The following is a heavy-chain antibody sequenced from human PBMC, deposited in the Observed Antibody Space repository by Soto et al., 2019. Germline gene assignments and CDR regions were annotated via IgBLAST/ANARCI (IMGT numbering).Heavy chain of an antibody. CDR1: GFNFITFS. D-gene: IGHD1-20*01. CDR3: VRDAYNRDAFDI. Sequence: DVQLVESGGGLVKPGGSLRLSCAASGFNFITFSMNWVRQAPGKGLEWVSSISASSSSIYYAESVKGRFTVSRDNAKTSLYLQMNSLPAEDSALYYCVRDAYNRDAFDIWGQGTTVTVSS. CDR2: ISASSSSI. J-gene: IGHJ3*02. V-gene: IGHV3-21*01.